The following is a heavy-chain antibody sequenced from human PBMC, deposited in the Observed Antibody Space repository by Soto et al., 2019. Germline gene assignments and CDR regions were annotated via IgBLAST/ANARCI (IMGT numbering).Heavy chain of an antibody. D-gene: IGHD2-21*02. CDR1: GFTFGDYA. CDR2: IRSKAYGGTT. Sequence: PGGSLRLSCTASGFTFGDYAMSWFRQAPGKGLEWVGFIRSKAYGGTTEYAASVKGRFTISRDDSKSIAYLQMNSLKTEDTALYYCTTPTLAYCGGDCYWGQGTLVTVSS. CDR3: TTPTLAYCGGDCY. V-gene: IGHV3-49*03. J-gene: IGHJ4*02.